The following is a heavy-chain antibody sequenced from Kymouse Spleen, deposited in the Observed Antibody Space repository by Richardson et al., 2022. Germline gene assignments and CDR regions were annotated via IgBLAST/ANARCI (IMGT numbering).Heavy chain of an antibody. CDR2: ISYDGSNK. CDR3: AKDGQQWLVYYYYYGMDV. Sequence: QVQLVESGGGVVQPGRSLRLSCAASGFTFSSYGMHWVRQAPGKGLEWVAVISYDGSNKYYADSVKGRFTISRDNSKNTLYLQMNSLRAEDTAVYYCAKDGQQWLVYYYYYGMDVWGQGTTVTVSS. D-gene: IGHD6-19*01. CDR1: GFTFSSYG. J-gene: IGHJ6*02. V-gene: IGHV3-30*18.